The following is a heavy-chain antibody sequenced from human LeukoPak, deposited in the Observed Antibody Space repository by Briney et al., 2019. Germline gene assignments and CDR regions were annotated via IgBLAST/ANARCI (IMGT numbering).Heavy chain of an antibody. CDR1: GFTVSSNY. CDR3: AKVLANYVYAFDY. Sequence: PGGSLRLSCAASGFTVSSNYMSWVRQAPGKGLEWVSAISGSGGSTYYADSVKGRFTISRDNSKNTLYLQMNSLRAEDTAVYYCAKVLANYVYAFDYWGQGTLVTVSS. V-gene: IGHV3-23*01. CDR2: ISGSGGST. D-gene: IGHD4/OR15-4a*01. J-gene: IGHJ4*02.